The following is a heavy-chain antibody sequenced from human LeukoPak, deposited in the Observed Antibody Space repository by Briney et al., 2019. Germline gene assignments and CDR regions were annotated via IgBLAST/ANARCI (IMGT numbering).Heavy chain of an antibody. CDR3: ARRGNGRDAFDI. D-gene: IGHD2-15*01. CDR2: MYPGDLDT. Sequence: GESLKISCKGSGYKFSTSWIGWVRQMPGKGLEWVGIMYPGDLDTRYGPSFEGQVIISADQSINTAYLQWNSPEASDTAMYYCARRGNGRDAFDIWGQGTMVTVSS. CDR1: GYKFSTSW. J-gene: IGHJ3*02. V-gene: IGHV5-51*01.